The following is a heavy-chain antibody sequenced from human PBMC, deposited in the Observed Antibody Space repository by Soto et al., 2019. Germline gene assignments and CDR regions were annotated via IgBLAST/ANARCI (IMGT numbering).Heavy chain of an antibody. Sequence: CGGAVSQSNYLLSSGWQSQGKGLERSGYIYYTGSTNYNPSLKSRVTISVDTSKNQFSLTLSSVTAADTAVYYCSSSLYYSGRRGLHDPCGQGTLVTVS. CDR1: GGAVSQSNYL. CDR2: IYYTGST. V-gene: IGHV4-61*01. J-gene: IGHJ5*02. CDR3: SSSLYYSGRRGLHDP. D-gene: IGHD2-15*01.